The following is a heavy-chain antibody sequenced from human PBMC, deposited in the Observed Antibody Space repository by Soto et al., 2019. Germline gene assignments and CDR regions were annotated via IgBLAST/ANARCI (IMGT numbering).Heavy chain of an antibody. CDR3: ARTESRSYYYSGMDV. Sequence: SETLSLTCAVYGGSLSDYHWRWIRQSPGKGLEWIGEITDTGSTNYNVFLKSRVTISVDTSKNQFSLKLSSVTAADTAVYYCARTESRSYYYSGMDVWGQGTTVTVSS. J-gene: IGHJ6*02. CDR1: GGSLSDYH. CDR2: ITDTGST. D-gene: IGHD3-16*01. V-gene: IGHV4-34*01.